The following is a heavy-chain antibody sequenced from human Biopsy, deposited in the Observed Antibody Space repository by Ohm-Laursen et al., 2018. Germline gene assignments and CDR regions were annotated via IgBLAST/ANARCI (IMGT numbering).Heavy chain of an antibody. Sequence: VKISCKASGGTFTTYGFNWVRQAPGQGLEWMGRIIPILGRPTYAQKFQGRVTITADTSTGTVFMDLSTLRSEDSAMYYCAREQHPYIDVLTDSFSYVPMDVWGAGTTVTVSS. CDR3: AREQHPYIDVLTDSFSYVPMDV. V-gene: IGHV1-69*10. CDR2: IIPILGRP. J-gene: IGHJ6*04. D-gene: IGHD3-9*01. CDR1: GGTFTTYG.